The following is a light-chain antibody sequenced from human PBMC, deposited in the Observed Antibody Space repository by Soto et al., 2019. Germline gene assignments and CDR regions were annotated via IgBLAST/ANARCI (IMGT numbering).Light chain of an antibody. CDR3: QQFNSYPL. J-gene: IGKJ3*01. V-gene: IGKV1-13*02. Sequence: AIQLTQSPSSLSASVGDRVTITCRASQGISSALAWYQQKPGKAPKLLIYDASSLESGVPSRFSGSGSGTDFTLTISSLQPEDFATYDCQQFNSYPLFGPGTKVYIK. CDR2: DAS. CDR1: QGISSA.